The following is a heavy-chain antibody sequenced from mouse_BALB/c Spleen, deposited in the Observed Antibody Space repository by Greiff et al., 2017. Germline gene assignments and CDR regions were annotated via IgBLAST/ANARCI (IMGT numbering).Heavy chain of an antibody. D-gene: IGHD2-10*02. V-gene: IGHV1-74*01. CDR3: AIKYGNYVFDY. Sequence: QAQLKQSGPQLVRPGASVKISCKASGYSFTSYWMHWVKQRPGQGLEWIGMIDPSDSETRLNQKFKDKATLTVDKSSSTAYMQLSSPTSEDSAVYYCAIKYGNYVFDYWGQGTTLTVSS. CDR2: IDPSDSET. J-gene: IGHJ2*01. CDR1: GYSFTSYW.